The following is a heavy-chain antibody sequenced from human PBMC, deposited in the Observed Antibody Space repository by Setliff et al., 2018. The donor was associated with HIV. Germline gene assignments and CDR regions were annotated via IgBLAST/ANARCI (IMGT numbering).Heavy chain of an antibody. Sequence: GGSLRLSCVASGFRFSTYGMHWVRQAPGKGLEWVTFIQYDGSNKYYADSVKGRFTISRDNSKNTLYLQMNSLRAEDTAVYYCALPYCSGGNCWSSASLPPAGWFDPWGQGTLVTVSS. J-gene: IGHJ5*02. CDR1: GFRFSTYG. V-gene: IGHV3-30*02. CDR2: IQYDGSNK. D-gene: IGHD2-15*01. CDR3: ALPYCSGGNCWSSASLPPAGWFDP.